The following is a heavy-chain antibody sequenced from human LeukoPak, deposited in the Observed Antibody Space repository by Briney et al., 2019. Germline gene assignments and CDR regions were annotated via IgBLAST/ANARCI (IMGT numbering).Heavy chain of an antibody. CDR3: ARQFRDSSGYYSYYFDY. V-gene: IGHV5-10-1*01. D-gene: IGHD3-22*01. Sequence: GESLKISCKGSGYSFTSYWISWVRQMPGKGLEWMGRIDPSDSYTNYSPSFQGHVTTSADKSISTAYLQWSSLKASDTAMYYCARQFRDSSGYYSYYFDYWGQGTLVTVSS. J-gene: IGHJ4*02. CDR2: IDPSDSYT. CDR1: GYSFTSYW.